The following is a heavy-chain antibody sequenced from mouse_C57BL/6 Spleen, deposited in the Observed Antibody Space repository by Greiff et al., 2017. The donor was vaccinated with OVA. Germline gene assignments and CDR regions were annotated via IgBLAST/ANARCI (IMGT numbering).Heavy chain of an antibody. CDR1: GFNIKDDY. CDR2: IDPENGDT. CDR3: TTRGAY. J-gene: IGHJ3*01. Sequence: VQLQQSGAELVRPGASVKLSCTASGFNIKDDYMHWVKQRPERGLEWIGWIDPENGDTEYAPKLQGKATITADKSSNTAYMQLSSLTSEDTAVYYCTTRGAYWGQGTLVTVSA. V-gene: IGHV14-4*01.